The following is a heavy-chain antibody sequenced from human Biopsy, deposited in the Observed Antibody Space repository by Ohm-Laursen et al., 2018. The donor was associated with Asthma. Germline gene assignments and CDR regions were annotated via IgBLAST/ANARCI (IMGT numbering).Heavy chain of an antibody. CDR2: INPNSGGT. D-gene: IGHD6-13*01. J-gene: IGHJ5*02. Sequence: GASVKVSCKASGYTFIGCHIHWMRQAPGQGLGWMGRINPNSGGTNYAQKFQGRVTMTRDTSISTAYMEVSRLRSDDTAVYYCARGQKSAGDRWFAPWGQGTLVTVSP. CDR1: GYTFIGCH. CDR3: ARGQKSAGDRWFAP. V-gene: IGHV1-2*06.